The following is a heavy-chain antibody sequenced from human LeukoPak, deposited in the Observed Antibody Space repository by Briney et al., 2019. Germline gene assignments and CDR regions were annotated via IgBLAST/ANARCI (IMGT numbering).Heavy chain of an antibody. CDR3: AREAPISDSGNYYKSLGY. J-gene: IGHJ4*02. V-gene: IGHV4-34*01. D-gene: IGHD3-10*01. CDR2: INHSGST. CDR1: GGSFSGYY. Sequence: SETLSLTCAVYGGSFSGYYWSWIRQPPGKGLEWIGEINHSGSTNYNPSLKSRVTISVDTSKNQFSLKLSSVTAADTAVYYCAREAPISDSGNYYKSLGYWGQGTLVTVSS.